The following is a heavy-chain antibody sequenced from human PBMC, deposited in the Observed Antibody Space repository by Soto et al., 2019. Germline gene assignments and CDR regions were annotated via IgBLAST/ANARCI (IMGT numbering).Heavy chain of an antibody. CDR3: ARYRREAVAGYTLDN. Sequence: SETLSLTCTVSGGSISGNYWTWIRQPPGKGLEWIGYVYNSGSTNYNPSLKSRVTISEDTSKNQFSLKVNSMTAADTAVYYCARYRREAVAGYTLDNWGQGILVTV. D-gene: IGHD6-13*01. J-gene: IGHJ4*02. CDR2: VYNSGST. V-gene: IGHV4-59*01. CDR1: GGSISGNY.